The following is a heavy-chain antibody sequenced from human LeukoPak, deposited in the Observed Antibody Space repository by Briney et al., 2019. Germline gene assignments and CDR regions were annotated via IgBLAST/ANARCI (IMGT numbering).Heavy chain of an antibody. CDR3: AGQAPVGWFDP. Sequence: SETLSLTCTVSGGSISSGSYYWSWIRQHPGKGLEWIGYIYYSGSTYYNPSLKSRVTISVDTSKNQFSLKLSSVTAADTAVYYCAGQAPVGWFDPWGQGTLVTVSS. CDR1: GGSISSGSYY. J-gene: IGHJ5*02. D-gene: IGHD1-26*01. V-gene: IGHV4-31*03. CDR2: IYYSGST.